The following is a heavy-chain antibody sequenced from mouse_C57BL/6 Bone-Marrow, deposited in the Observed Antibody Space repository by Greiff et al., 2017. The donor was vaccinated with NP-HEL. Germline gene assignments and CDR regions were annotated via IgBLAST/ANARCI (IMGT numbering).Heavy chain of an antibody. CDR1: GYTFTSYG. CDR2: IYPRSGNT. D-gene: IGHD2-1*01. J-gene: IGHJ3*01. CDR3: ARKNENYGNSAY. Sequence: QVQLQQSGAELARPGASVKLSCKASGYTFTSYGISWVKQRTGQGLEWIGEIYPRSGNTYYNEKFKGKATLTADKSSSTAYMELRSLTSEDSAVYFCARKNENYGNSAYWGQGTLVTVSA. V-gene: IGHV1-81*01.